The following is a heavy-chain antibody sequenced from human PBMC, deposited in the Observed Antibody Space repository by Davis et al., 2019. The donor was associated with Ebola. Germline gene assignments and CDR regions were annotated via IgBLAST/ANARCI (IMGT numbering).Heavy chain of an antibody. CDR2: SRNKENGYST. V-gene: IGHV3-72*01. J-gene: IGHJ4*02. Sequence: GESLKISCAVSGFPFSVYFMDWVRLTPGKGLEWVGLSRNKENGYSTEYAASVRGRFTISRDDSKESLYLEMNSLRTEDTAVYYCVTEDWYRFESWGQGTLVTVSS. CDR3: VTEDWYRFES. CDR1: GFPFSVYF. D-gene: IGHD3/OR15-3a*01.